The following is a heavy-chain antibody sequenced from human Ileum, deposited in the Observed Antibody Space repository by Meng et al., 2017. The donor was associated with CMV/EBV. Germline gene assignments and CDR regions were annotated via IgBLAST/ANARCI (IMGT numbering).Heavy chain of an antibody. V-gene: IGHV3-53*01. D-gene: IGHD4-11*01. CDR1: EFTVSESY. CDR2: IYGGGTT. CDR3: AGETGLPNGMDV. J-gene: IGHJ6*02. Sequence: GGSLRLSCTASEFTVSESYMNWVRQAPGKGLEWVSVIYGGGTTKCADSVKGRFTISRDNSKNTLFLQMNSLRAEGTAVYYCAGETGLPNGMDVWGQGTTVTVSS.